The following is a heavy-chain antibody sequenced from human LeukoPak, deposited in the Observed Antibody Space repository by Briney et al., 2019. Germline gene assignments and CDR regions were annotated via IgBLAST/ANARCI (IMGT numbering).Heavy chain of an antibody. J-gene: IGHJ5*02. CDR1: GFTFSSYG. V-gene: IGHV3-48*01. D-gene: IGHD1-26*01. CDR2: ISSSSSTI. Sequence: GGSLRLSCAAPGFTFSSYGMTWVRQAPGKGLEWVSYISSSSSTIYYADSVKGRFTISRDNAKNSLYLQLNSLRAEDTAVYYCARSLVVGATYPYHWGQGTLVTVSS. CDR3: ARSLVVGATYPYH.